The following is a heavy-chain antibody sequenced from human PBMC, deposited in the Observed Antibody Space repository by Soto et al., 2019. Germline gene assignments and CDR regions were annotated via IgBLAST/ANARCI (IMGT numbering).Heavy chain of an antibody. CDR1: GYTFTGYY. J-gene: IGHJ4*02. CDR3: ARVSQLLWFGDFDY. CDR2: INPNSGGT. Sequence: ASVKVSCKASGYTFTGYYMHWVRQAPGQGLEWMGWINPNSGGTNYAQKFQGWVTMTRDTSISTAYMELRSLRSDDTAVYYCARVSQLLWFGDFDYWGQGTLVTVSS. D-gene: IGHD3-10*01. V-gene: IGHV1-2*04.